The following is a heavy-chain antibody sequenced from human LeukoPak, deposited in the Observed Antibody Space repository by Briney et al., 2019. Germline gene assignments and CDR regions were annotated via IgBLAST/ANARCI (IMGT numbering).Heavy chain of an antibody. Sequence: SVKVSCKASGFTFTSSAMQWVRQARGQRLEWIGWIVVGSGNTNYAQKFQERVTITRDMSTSTAYMELSSLRSEDTAVYCCAAVGEYSSGWNPKDDAFDIWGQGTMVTVSS. J-gene: IGHJ3*02. CDR2: IVVGSGNT. CDR3: AAVGEYSSGWNPKDDAFDI. CDR1: GFTFTSSA. D-gene: IGHD6-19*01. V-gene: IGHV1-58*02.